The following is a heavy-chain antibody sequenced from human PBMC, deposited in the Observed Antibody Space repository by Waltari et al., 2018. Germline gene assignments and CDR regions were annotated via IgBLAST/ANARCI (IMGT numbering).Heavy chain of an antibody. CDR1: GCTVLTNY. Sequence: EVQLVESGGGLFQPGGSLRLPCPDSGCTVLTNYMSWVRPAPGKGLDWVSVIYSGGNTYSADSVKGRFTISRDNSKNTLYLQMNSLRAEDTAVYYCARGPGEFLPIDFWGQGTLVTVSS. J-gene: IGHJ4*02. D-gene: IGHD7-27*01. CDR3: ARGPGEFLPIDF. V-gene: IGHV3-53*01. CDR2: IYSGGNT.